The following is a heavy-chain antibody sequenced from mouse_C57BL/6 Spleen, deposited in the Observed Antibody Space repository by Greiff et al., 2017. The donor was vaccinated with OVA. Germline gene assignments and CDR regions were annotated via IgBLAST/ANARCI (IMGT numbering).Heavy chain of an antibody. J-gene: IGHJ4*01. D-gene: IGHD2-5*01. CDR2: ISSGSSTI. CDR3: ARGSFYSNYTFYAMDY. V-gene: IGHV5-17*01. CDR1: GFTFSDYG. Sequence: EVKLMESGGGLVKPGGSLKLSCAASGFTFSDYGMHWVRQAPEKGLEWVAYISSGSSTIYYADTVKGRFTISRDNAKNTLFLQMTSLRSEDTAMYYCARGSFYSNYTFYAMDYWGQGTSVTVSS.